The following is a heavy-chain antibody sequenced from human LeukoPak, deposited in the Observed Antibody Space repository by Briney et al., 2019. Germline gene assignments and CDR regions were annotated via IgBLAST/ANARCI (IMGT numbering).Heavy chain of an antibody. Sequence: SGGSLRLSCAASGFTFSSYWMSWVRQAPGKGLEWVANIKLDGSEKYYVDSVKGRFTISRDNAKNSLYLQMNSLRAEDTAMYFCTSHDGTYFPHWGQGTLVT. CDR3: TSHDGTYFPH. V-gene: IGHV3-7*01. D-gene: IGHD4-23*01. J-gene: IGHJ1*01. CDR1: GFTFSSYW. CDR2: IKLDGSEK.